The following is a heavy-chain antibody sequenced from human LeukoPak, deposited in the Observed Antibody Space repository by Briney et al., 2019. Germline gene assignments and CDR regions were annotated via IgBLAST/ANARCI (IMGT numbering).Heavy chain of an antibody. CDR3: AKDLGYYYDSSGYYYFDY. J-gene: IGHJ4*02. CDR1: GFTFSGYA. CDR2: ISASGGST. Sequence: GSLRLSWFASGFTFSGYAMSLVRQAPGKGLEWVATISASGGSTYYADSVKGRFTISRDNSKNMLYLQMNSLRAEDTAVYYCAKDLGYYYDSSGYYYFDYWGQGALVTVSS. D-gene: IGHD3-22*01. V-gene: IGHV3-23*01.